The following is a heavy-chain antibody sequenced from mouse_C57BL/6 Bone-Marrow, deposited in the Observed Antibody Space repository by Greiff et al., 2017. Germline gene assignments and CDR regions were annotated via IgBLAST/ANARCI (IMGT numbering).Heavy chain of an antibody. CDR3: ERPSNLLLRYFDY. D-gene: IGHD1-1*01. CDR1: GYTFTRYW. V-gene: IGHV1-64*01. Sequence: VQLQQPGAELVQPGASVKLSCKASGYTFTRYWMHWVKQRPGQGLAWIGMLHPTRSSTNYNEKFTSKATLTVDKSSCTAYMQLSSLTSEDSAIYYCERPSNLLLRYFDYGGQGTTLTVSS. J-gene: IGHJ2*01. CDR2: LHPTRSST.